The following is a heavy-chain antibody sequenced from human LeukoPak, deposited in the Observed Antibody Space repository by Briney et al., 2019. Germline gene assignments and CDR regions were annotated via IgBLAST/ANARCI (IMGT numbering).Heavy chain of an antibody. CDR2: IWSDGSNK. J-gene: IGHJ4*02. Sequence: GGSLRLSCAASGFTFSSYGMHWVRQAPGKGLEWVAVIWSDGSNKYYADSVKGRFTISRHNSKNTLYLQMNSLRAEDTAVYHCARDRGYGDQYCDYWGQGTLVTVSS. CDR3: ARDRGYGDQYCDY. CDR1: GFTFSSYG. D-gene: IGHD4-17*01. V-gene: IGHV3-33*01.